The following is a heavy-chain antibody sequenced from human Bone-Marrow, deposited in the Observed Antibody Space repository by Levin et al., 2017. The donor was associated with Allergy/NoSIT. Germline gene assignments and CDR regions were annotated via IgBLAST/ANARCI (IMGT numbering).Heavy chain of an antibody. V-gene: IGHV3-30-3*01. Sequence: GGSLRLSCAASGFTFGNFAMHWVRLTPGKGLEWVAVMSYDGSSKYYADSVKGRFTISGDSSKNTFYLQMNSVRAEDAAVFYCARAHHPLYRYTGRNSFWYIDLWGRGTLVKVS. D-gene: IGHD1-26*01. CDR1: GFTFGNFA. J-gene: IGHJ2*01. CDR2: MSYDGSSK. CDR3: ARAHHPLYRYTGRNSFWYIDL.